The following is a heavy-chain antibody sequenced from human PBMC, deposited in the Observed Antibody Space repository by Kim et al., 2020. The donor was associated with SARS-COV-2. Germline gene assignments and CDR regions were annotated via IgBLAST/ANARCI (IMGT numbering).Heavy chain of an antibody. D-gene: IGHD4-17*01. CDR3: AQETYGEYEAFEY. Sequence: GGSLRLSCAASGFTFSGYAMSWVRQAPGKGLDWVSAILEGGDVTYYADSVKGRFTISRDNSKNTLYLQMDTLRAEDTAVYYCAQETYGEYEAFEYWGQGPLVTVSS. CDR2: ILEGGDVT. J-gene: IGHJ4*02. CDR1: GFTFSGYA. V-gene: IGHV3-23*01.